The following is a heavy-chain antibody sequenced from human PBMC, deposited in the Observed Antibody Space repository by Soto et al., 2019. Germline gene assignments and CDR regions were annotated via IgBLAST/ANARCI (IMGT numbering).Heavy chain of an antibody. D-gene: IGHD6-13*01. V-gene: IGHV1-18*01. J-gene: IGHJ4*02. CDR3: ARESSSSCHDY. CDR2: ISAYNGNT. Sequence: GASVKVSCKASGYTFTSYGISWVRQAPGQGLEWMGWISAYNGNTGYAQKFQGRVTMTRNTSISTAYMGLRSLRSDDTAVYYCARESSSSCHDYWGQGTLVTVSS. CDR1: GYTFTSYG.